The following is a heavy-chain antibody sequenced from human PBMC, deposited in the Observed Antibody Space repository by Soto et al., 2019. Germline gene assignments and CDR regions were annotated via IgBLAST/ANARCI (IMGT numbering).Heavy chain of an antibody. CDR3: ARDLAAGDH. Sequence: QVQLVQSGAEVKKPRASVKLSCRTSGYTFTHYYIHWGRQAPGQGLEWLAIINPASGSTNYAQDFQGRVTLTMDTSTTTVYMELSGLRAEDTAIFYCARDLAAGDHWGQGTLVTVSS. CDR2: INPASGST. D-gene: IGHD6-13*01. CDR1: GYTFTHYY. V-gene: IGHV1-46*01. J-gene: IGHJ4*02.